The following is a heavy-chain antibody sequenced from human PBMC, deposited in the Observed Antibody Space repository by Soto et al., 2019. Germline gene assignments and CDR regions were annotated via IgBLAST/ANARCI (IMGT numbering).Heavy chain of an antibody. CDR1: GDSVSSYSAA. V-gene: IGHV6-1*01. CDR3: VRDRYSSSGWFDP. Sequence: SQTLSLTCVISGDSVSSYSAAWNWIRQSPSGGLEWLGRTYYRSRFFSDYAESVKSRIIINPDTSKNQSSLQLKSVTPEDTAVYYCVRDRYSSSGWFDPWGQGALVTVSS. CDR2: TYYRSRFFS. J-gene: IGHJ5*02. D-gene: IGHD3-10*01.